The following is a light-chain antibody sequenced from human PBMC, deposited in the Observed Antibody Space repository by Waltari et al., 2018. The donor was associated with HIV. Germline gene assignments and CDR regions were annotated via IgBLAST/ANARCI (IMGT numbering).Light chain of an antibody. J-gene: IGLJ3*02. CDR3: ATWDDSLIWV. V-gene: IGLV1-47*01. CDR2: RNN. Sequence: QPVLTQPPSASGTPGHGVTISCSGSNSNIGTNSVYWYQHLPGMAPKLLNYRNNRRPSGIPARFSGSRSVTSASLAISGLRSEDEADYYCATWDDSLIWVFGGGTKLTVL. CDR1: NSNIGTNS.